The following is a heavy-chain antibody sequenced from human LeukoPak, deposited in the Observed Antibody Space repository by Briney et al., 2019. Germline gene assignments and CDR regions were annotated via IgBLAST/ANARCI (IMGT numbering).Heavy chain of an antibody. D-gene: IGHD3-10*01. Sequence: PGGSLRLSCVPSGFTFSTYEMIWVRQAPGKGLEGVSYISSSGSNIYYADSVKGRVTVSRDNAKNSLYLQMNSLSVDGTAVYYCARGRGWFGELTLARFDYWGQGTLVTVSS. CDR1: GFTFSTYE. J-gene: IGHJ4*02. V-gene: IGHV3-48*03. CDR3: ARGRGWFGELTLARFDY. CDR2: ISSSGSNI.